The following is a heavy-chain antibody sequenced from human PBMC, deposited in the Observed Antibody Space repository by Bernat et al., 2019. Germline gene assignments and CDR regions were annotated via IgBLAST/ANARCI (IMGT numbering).Heavy chain of an antibody. D-gene: IGHD3-10*01. J-gene: IGHJ6*02. CDR3: ERDRYGSGSYLYYYYYGMDV. CDR1: GFTFSSYG. Sequence: QVQLVESGGGVVQPGRSLRLSCAASGFTFSSYGMHWVRQAPGKGLEWVAVISYDVSNKYYADSVKGRFTISRDNAKNTLYLQMNSLRAEDTAVYYCERDRYGSGSYLYYYYYGMDVWGQGTTVTVSS. V-gene: IGHV3-30*03. CDR2: ISYDVSNK.